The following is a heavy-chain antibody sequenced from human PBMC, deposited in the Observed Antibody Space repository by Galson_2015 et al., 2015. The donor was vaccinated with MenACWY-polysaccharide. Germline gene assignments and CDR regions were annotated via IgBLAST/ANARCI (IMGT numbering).Heavy chain of an antibody. Sequence: SLRLSCAGFEFTFSNYGMHWVRQAPGKGLEWVAFMSYDGTNKYYADSVKGRFAISRDNSKKTLYLQMNSLRAEDTAVYYCAKEDDFWSGYYFDYWGQGTLVIVSS. CDR1: EFTFSNYG. J-gene: IGHJ4*02. V-gene: IGHV3-30*18. CDR3: AKEDDFWSGYYFDY. CDR2: MSYDGTNK. D-gene: IGHD3-3*01.